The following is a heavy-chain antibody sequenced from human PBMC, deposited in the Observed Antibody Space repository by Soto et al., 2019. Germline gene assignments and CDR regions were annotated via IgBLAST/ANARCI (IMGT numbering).Heavy chain of an antibody. V-gene: IGHV1-2*02. CDR3: AATYGSGLNWFDP. D-gene: IGHD3-10*01. J-gene: IGHJ5*02. CDR2: INPNNGDT. CDR1: GYIFTAYY. Sequence: QVHLVQSGAEVKKPGASVKVSCKTSGYIFTAYYMFWVRQAPGQGLEWMGWINPNNGDTNYAQRFQGRVTMTRDTSSSTAYMELSRMRSDDTAVYYCAATYGSGLNWFDPWCQGTLVTVSS.